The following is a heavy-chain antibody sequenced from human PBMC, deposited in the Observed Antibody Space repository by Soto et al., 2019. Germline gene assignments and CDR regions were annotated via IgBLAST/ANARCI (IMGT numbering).Heavy chain of an antibody. CDR2: MSGSSSTT. CDR3: ARSLFMVAPDNEPFDY. Sequence: EVRLLESGGGLVKPGGSLRLSCATSGLTFSNYAMSWVRQAPGGGLEWVSSMSGSSSTTYYADSVRGRFTISRDRSKNTLYLQMNSLRADDTAMYFCARSLFMVAPDNEPFDYWGQGTLVTVSS. CDR1: GLTFSNYA. V-gene: IGHV3-23*01. D-gene: IGHD5-12*01. J-gene: IGHJ4*02.